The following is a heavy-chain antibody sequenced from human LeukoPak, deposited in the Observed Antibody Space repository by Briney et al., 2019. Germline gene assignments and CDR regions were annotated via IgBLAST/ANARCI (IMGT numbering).Heavy chain of an antibody. CDR3: AREWRYYYDSSGYYLDY. CDR1: GYTFTSYA. Sequence: ASVKVSCKASGYTFTSYAMSWVRQATGQGLEWKGWINTNTGNPTYAQGFTGRFVFSLDTSVSTAYLQISSLKAEDTAVYYCAREWRYYYDSSGYYLDYWGQGTLVTVSS. V-gene: IGHV7-4-1*02. J-gene: IGHJ4*02. CDR2: INTNTGNP. D-gene: IGHD3-22*01.